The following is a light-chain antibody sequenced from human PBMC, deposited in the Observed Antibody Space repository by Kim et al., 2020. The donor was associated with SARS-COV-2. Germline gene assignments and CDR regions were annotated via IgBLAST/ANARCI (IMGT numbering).Light chain of an antibody. CDR2: DAS. CDR3: QQFGSSPLFT. J-gene: IGKJ2*01. Sequence: SPGERATLSCRASQSVSSRLLAWYQQKTGRAPRLLIYDASSRATGIPDRFSGSGSGTDFTLTIDRLEPEDFAVYYCQQFGSSPLFTFGQGTKLEI. CDR1: QSVSSRL. V-gene: IGKV3-20*01.